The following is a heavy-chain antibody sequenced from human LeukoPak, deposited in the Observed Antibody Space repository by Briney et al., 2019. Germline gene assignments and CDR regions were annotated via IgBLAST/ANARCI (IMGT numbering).Heavy chain of an antibody. Sequence: GGSLRLSCAASGFTFSSYWMNWGRQAPGKGLEWVSSISSSSSYIYYADSVKGRFTISRDNAKNSLYLQMNSLRAEDTAVYYCARDWSWGYYYYYGMDVWGQGTTVTVSS. CDR3: ARDWSWGYYYYYGMDV. CDR1: GFTFSSYW. CDR2: ISSSSSYI. V-gene: IGHV3-21*01. J-gene: IGHJ6*02. D-gene: IGHD3-3*01.